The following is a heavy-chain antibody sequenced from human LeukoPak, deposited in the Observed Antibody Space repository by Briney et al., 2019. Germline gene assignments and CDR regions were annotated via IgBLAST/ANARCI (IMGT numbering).Heavy chain of an antibody. CDR1: GFIFTSYF. V-gene: IGHV3-7*01. CDR2: IKHDGSEK. J-gene: IGHJ4*02. CDR3: ATDRGWRTSGYYLYYFEY. D-gene: IGHD3-3*01. Sequence: GGSLRLSCAASGFIFTSYFVSWVRQAPGKGLEWVASIKHDGSEKYYVDSVRGRFTISRDNTMNSLYLQMSSLRAEDTAVYYCATDRGWRTSGYYLYYFEYWGQGTLVTYSS.